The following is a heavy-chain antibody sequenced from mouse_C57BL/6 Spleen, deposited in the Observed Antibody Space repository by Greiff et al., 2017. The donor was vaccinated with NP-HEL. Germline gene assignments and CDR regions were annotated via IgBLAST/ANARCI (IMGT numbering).Heavy chain of an antibody. J-gene: IGHJ2*01. CDR3: ARRKLARCYFDG. CDR1: GYTFTSYW. V-gene: IGHV1-53*01. CDR2: INPSNGGT. Sequence: LQLQQSGTELVKPGASVKLSCKASGYTFTSYWMHWVKQRPGQGLEWIGNINPSNGGTNYNEKFKSKATLTVDKSSSTAYMQLSSLTSEDSAVYYCARRKLARCYFDGWGQGTTLTVSS. D-gene: IGHD4-1*01.